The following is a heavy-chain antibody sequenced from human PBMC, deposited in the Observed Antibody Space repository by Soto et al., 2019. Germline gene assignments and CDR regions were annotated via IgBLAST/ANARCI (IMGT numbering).Heavy chain of an antibody. CDR1: GGSINSGGYS. Sequence: QLQLQESGSGLVKPSQTLSLTCAVSGGSINSGGYSWSWIRQPPGKGLEWIGYIYHSGSTYYNPSLKSRVTISVDRSRHQFSLKLSSVTAADTAVYYCARVVHDYSMSWAFDIWGQGTMVTVSS. CDR2: IYHSGST. V-gene: IGHV4-30-2*01. CDR3: ARVVHDYSMSWAFDI. J-gene: IGHJ3*02. D-gene: IGHD4-4*01.